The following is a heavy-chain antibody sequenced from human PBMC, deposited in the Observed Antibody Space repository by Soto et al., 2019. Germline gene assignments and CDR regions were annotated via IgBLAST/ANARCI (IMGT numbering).Heavy chain of an antibody. CDR3: ASLGVGDWANYYYYYGMDV. CDR1: GFTFSVYA. J-gene: IGHJ6*02. D-gene: IGHD2-21*02. CDR2: VTANGGST. V-gene: IGHV3-23*01. Sequence: GGSLRLSCAASGFTFSVYAMTWVRQAPGKGLEWVSAVTANGGSTYSADSVKGRFTISRDNSKNTLFLQMNSLRAEDTAVYYCASLGVGDWANYYYYYGMDVWGQGTTVTVS.